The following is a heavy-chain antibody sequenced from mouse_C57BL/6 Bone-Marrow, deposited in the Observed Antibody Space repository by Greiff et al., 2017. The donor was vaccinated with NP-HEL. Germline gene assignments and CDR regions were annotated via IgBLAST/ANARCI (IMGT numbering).Heavy chain of an antibody. Sequence: VKLMESGAELVRPGASVTLSCKASGYTFTDYEMHWVKQTPVHGLEWIGAIDPETGGTAYNQKFKGKAILTADKSSSTAYMELRSLTSEDSAVYYCTRGYYSNIYWYFDVWGTGTTVTVSS. D-gene: IGHD2-5*01. J-gene: IGHJ1*03. CDR3: TRGYYSNIYWYFDV. CDR1: GYTFTDYE. CDR2: IDPETGGT. V-gene: IGHV1-15*01.